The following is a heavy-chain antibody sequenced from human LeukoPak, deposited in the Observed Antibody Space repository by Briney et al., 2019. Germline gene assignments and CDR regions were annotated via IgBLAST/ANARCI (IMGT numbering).Heavy chain of an antibody. V-gene: IGHV4-59*08. CDR2: MSYSGTT. J-gene: IGHJ3*01. CDR1: GGSISSYY. CDR3: AKQFTAAAQGAFDL. D-gene: IGHD6-13*01. Sequence: PSETLSLTCPVSGGSISSYYWSWLRQPPGKGLEWIGYMSYSGTTTYNPSLKSRVTISVDTAKNQFSLKLTSVTAADTAVYYCAKQFTAAAQGAFDLWGEGTMVTVSS.